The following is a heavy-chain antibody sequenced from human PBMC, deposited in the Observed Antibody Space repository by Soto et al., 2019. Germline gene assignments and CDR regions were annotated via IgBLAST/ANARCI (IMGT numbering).Heavy chain of an antibody. CDR1: GSSISSSGYY. D-gene: IGHD3-3*02. Sequence: QLQVQESGPGLVKPSETLSLTCTVSGSSISSSGYYWGWIRQPPGKGLEWIGSMYYGVSTYYNPSLKSRVTVSVDASKNPFSLNLSSVTAADTAVYYCARLPSRHLVDYWGQGTLVTVSS. V-gene: IGHV4-39*01. CDR3: ARLPSRHLVDY. J-gene: IGHJ4*02. CDR2: MYYGVST.